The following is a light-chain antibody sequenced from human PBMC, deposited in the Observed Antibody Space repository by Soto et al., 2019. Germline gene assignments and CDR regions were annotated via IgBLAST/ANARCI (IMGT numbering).Light chain of an antibody. CDR2: GAS. J-gene: IGKJ2*01. CDR1: QRVNSSY. Sequence: EIVLTQSPDTLYLSPGEGATLSCRASQRVNSSYLAWYQQKPGQAPRLLISGASDRATGVPARVSGSGSGTDFTLTISRLEPEDLEVYYCQQYVNSPVTFGQGTKVDIK. CDR3: QQYVNSPVT. V-gene: IGKV3-20*01.